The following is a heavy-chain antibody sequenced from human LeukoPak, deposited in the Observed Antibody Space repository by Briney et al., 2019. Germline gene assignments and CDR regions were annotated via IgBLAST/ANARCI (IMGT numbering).Heavy chain of an antibody. J-gene: IGHJ4*02. V-gene: IGHV3-30*01. CDR1: GFTFSSYA. CDR2: ISYDGSNK. CDR3: ASTTGYSSSWLFDY. Sequence: GGSLRLSCAASGFTFSSYAMHWVRQAPGKGLEWVAVISYDGSNKYYADSVKGRFTISRDNSKNTLYLQMNSLRAEDTAVYYCASTTGYSSSWLFDYWGQGTLVTVSS. D-gene: IGHD6-13*01.